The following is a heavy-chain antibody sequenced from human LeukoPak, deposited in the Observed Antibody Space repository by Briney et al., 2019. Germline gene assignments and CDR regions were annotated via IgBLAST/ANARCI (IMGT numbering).Heavy chain of an antibody. CDR3: TTGYCTNGVCPI. J-gene: IGHJ4*02. V-gene: IGHV3-15*01. D-gene: IGHD2-8*01. CDR2: IKSKTDGGTT. Sequence: PGGSLRLSCAASGFTFSNAWMSWVRQAPGKGLEWVGRIKSKTDGGTTDYAAPVEGRFTISRDDSKNTLYLQMNSLKTEDTAVYYCTTGYCTNGVCPIWGQGTLVTVSS. CDR1: GFTFSNAW.